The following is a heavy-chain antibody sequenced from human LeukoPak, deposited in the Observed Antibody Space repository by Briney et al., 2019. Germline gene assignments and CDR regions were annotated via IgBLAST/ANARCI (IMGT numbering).Heavy chain of an antibody. CDR2: ISSSSSYI. J-gene: IGHJ4*02. CDR3: ARPTFYTSSWYWGGFDY. Sequence: PGGSLRLSCAASGFTFSSYSMNWVRQAPGKGLEWVSSISSSSSYIYYADSVKGRFTISRDSAKNSLYLQMNSLRAEDTAVYYCARPTFYTSSWYWGGFDYWGQGTLVTVSS. V-gene: IGHV3-21*01. D-gene: IGHD6-13*01. CDR1: GFTFSSYS.